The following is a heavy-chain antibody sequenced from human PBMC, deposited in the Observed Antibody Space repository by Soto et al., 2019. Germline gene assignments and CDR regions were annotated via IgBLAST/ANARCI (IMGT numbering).Heavy chain of an antibody. V-gene: IGHV1-69*08. CDR3: ARDGRFEGSD. J-gene: IGHJ4*02. CDR1: GGTFSSYT. D-gene: IGHD3-3*01. Sequence: QVQLVQSGAEVKKPGSSVKVSCKASGGTFSSYTISWVRQAPGQGLEWMGRIIPILGIANYPQKFQGRVTITADNSTSTAYMELSSLRSEDTAVYYCARDGRFEGSDWGQGTLVTVSS. CDR2: IIPILGIA.